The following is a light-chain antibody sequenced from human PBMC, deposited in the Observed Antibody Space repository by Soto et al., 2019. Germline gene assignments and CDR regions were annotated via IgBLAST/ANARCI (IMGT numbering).Light chain of an antibody. J-gene: IGKJ5*01. V-gene: IGKV3-20*01. CDR3: QQYGSSPIT. CDR1: QSVSSN. Sequence: EIVMTQSPATLPVSPGERATLSCRASQSVSSNLAWYQQKPGQAPRLLIYGASSRATGIPDRFSGSGSGTDFTLTISRLEPEDFAVYYCQQYGSSPITFGQGTRLENK. CDR2: GAS.